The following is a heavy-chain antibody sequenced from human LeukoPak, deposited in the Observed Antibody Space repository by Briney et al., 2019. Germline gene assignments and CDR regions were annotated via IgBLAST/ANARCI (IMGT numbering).Heavy chain of an antibody. D-gene: IGHD4-17*01. CDR3: ASGILYGDYLRY. CDR2: INHSGST. CDR1: GGSFSGYY. V-gene: IGHV4-34*01. Sequence: SETLSLTCAVSGGSFSGYYWSWIRQPPGKGLEWIGEINHSGSTNYNPSLKRRFAISVDTSKNPFSLKLSSVTAADTAVYYCASGILYGDYLRYWGQGTLVTVSS. J-gene: IGHJ4*02.